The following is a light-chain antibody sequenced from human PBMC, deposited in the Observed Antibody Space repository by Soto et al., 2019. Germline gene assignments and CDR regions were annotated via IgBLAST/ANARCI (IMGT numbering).Light chain of an antibody. CDR3: QQYYSHPS. CDR2: AAS. J-gene: IGKJ5*01. V-gene: IGKV1-8*01. Sequence: AIRMTQSPSSLSASTGDSVTITCRASQGISSYLAWYQQKPGKPPKLLIYAASTLQSGVPSRFSSSGSGTDFTLTISCLQSEDFATYYCQQYYSHPSFGQGTRREIK. CDR1: QGISSY.